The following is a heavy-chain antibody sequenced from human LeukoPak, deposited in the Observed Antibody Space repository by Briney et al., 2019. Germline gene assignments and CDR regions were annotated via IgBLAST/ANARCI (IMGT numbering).Heavy chain of an antibody. D-gene: IGHD3-9*01. CDR2: INHSGST. V-gene: IGHV4-34*01. CDR1: GGSFSGYY. Sequence: SETLSLTCAVYGGSFSGYYWSWIRQPPGKGLEWIGEINHSGSTNYNPSLKSRVTISVDTSKNQFSLKLSSVTAADTAVYYCARVLRHYDILTGYFVHAFDIWGQGTMVTVSS. CDR3: ARVLRHYDILTGYFVHAFDI. J-gene: IGHJ3*02.